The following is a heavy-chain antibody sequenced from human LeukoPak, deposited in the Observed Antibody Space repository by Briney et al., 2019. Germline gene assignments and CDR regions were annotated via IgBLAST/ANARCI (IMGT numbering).Heavy chain of an antibody. CDR3: AIDNARVAGDI. CDR1: GFTFSSYA. CDR2: ISSNGGST. Sequence: GGSLRLSCAASGFTFSSYAMHWVRQAPGKGLEYVSAISSNGGSTYYANSVKGRFTISRDNSKNTLYLQMGSLRAEDMAVYYFAIDNARVAGDIWGQGTMVTVSS. V-gene: IGHV3-64*01. D-gene: IGHD2-21*01. J-gene: IGHJ3*02.